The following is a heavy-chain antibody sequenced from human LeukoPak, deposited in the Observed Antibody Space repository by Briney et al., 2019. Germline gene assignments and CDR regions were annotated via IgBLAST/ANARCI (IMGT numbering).Heavy chain of an antibody. D-gene: IGHD1-14*01. CDR2: IFYSGST. Sequence: SETLSLTCTVSGGSISDHYWSWIRQPPGKRLEWIGHIFYSGSTNYNPSLKSRVTISVDTPKGQFYLRLSSVTAADTAVYYCARSMDPEMDVWGQGTTVIVSS. CDR1: GGSISDHY. J-gene: IGHJ6*02. V-gene: IGHV4-59*08. CDR3: ARSMDPEMDV.